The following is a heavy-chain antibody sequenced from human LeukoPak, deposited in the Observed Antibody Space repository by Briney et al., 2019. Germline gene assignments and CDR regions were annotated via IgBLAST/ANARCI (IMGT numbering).Heavy chain of an antibody. J-gene: IGHJ4*02. CDR1: GFTFNSYA. CDR2: IRGGGGGT. V-gene: IGHV3-23*01. CDR3: AKAGIGVVGYLHY. D-gene: IGHD6-19*01. Sequence: HPGGSLRLSCAASGFTFNSYAMSWVRQAPGKGLEWVSAIRGGGGGTYYADSVKGRFTISRDNSKNTLYLQMNSLRDEDTALYYCAKAGIGVVGYLHYWGQGTLVTVSS.